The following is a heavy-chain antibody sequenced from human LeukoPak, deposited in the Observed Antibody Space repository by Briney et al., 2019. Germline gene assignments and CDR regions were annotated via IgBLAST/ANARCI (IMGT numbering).Heavy chain of an antibody. CDR3: AKDSRCYYAFDS. CDR2: ISYDGSNK. CDR1: GFTFSSYG. V-gene: IGHV3-30*18. D-gene: IGHD3-22*01. J-gene: IGHJ3*02. Sequence: GGSLRLSCAASGFTFSSYGMHWVRQAPGKGLEWVAVISYDGSNKYYADSVKGRFTISRDNSKNTLYLQMNSLRAEDTAVYYWAKDSRCYYAFDSWGQGTMVTVSS.